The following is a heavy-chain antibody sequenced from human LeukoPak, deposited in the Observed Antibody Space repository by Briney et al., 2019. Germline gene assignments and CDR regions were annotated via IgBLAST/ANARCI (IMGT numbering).Heavy chain of an antibody. CDR2: IYPGDSDT. J-gene: IGHJ5*02. V-gene: IGHV5-51*01. D-gene: IGHD3-10*01. CDR1: GYSFTSYW. Sequence: KIGESLKISCKGSGYSFTSYWIGWVRQMTGEGLEWMGIIYPGDSDTRYSPSFQGQVTISADKSISTAYLQWSSLKASDTAMYYCARLARDYYGSGSYYPGAPNWFDPWGQGTLVTVSS. CDR3: ARLARDYYGSGSYYPGAPNWFDP.